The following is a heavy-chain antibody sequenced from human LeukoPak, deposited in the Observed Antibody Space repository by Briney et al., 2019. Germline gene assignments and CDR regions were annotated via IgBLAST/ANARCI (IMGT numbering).Heavy chain of an antibody. J-gene: IGHJ3*01. CDR3: AKDPNGDYLGAFDF. D-gene: IGHD4-17*01. CDR1: GFTFSNYA. CDR2: IRGYDGGLST. V-gene: IGHV3-23*01. Sequence: GGSLRLSCAASGFTFSNYAMFWVRQAPGKGLEWVSAIRGYDGGLSTSYADSVKGRFTISRDNSKNTLYLQMDSLRAEDTAVYYCAKDPNGDYLGAFDFWGQGTIVTVSS.